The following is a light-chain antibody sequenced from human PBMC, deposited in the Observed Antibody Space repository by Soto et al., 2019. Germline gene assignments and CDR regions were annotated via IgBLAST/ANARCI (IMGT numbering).Light chain of an antibody. CDR1: QRVGTN. J-gene: IGKJ1*01. CDR2: GVS. Sequence: ERVMTQSPVTLSVSPGESVTLSCRASQRVGTNLAWYQQKPGQAPSLLIYGVSTRATGIPTRFSGSGSGRQFTLTISSLQSEDFALYYCQQYNNWPQTFGQGTKVEIK. CDR3: QQYNNWPQT. V-gene: IGKV3-15*01.